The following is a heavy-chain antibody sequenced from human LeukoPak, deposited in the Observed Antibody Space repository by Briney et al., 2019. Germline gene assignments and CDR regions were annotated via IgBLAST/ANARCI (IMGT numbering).Heavy chain of an antibody. CDR1: GYSVSSNSAA. Sequence: SQALSLTCAISGYSVSSNSAAWNWIRQSPSRGLEWLGRTYYRSKWYNDYAVSVKSRITINPDTSKNQFSLQLNSVTPEDTAVYYCARLSYKQLVPDADYYYYGMDVWGQGTTVTVSS. D-gene: IGHD6-13*01. CDR3: ARLSYKQLVPDADYYYYGMDV. CDR2: TYYRSKWYN. J-gene: IGHJ6*02. V-gene: IGHV6-1*01.